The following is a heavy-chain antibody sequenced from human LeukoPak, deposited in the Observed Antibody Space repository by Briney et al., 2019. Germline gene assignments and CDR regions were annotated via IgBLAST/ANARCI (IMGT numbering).Heavy chain of an antibody. CDR3: ARAPKTEEWELQYFFLDY. CDR2: INPSGGST. J-gene: IGHJ4*02. V-gene: IGHV1-46*02. D-gene: IGHD1-26*01. CDR1: GGTFKNFA. Sequence: GASVKVSCKASGGTFKNFAITWVRQAPGQGLEWMGVINPSGGSTSYAQKFQGRVTMTSDMSTSTVYMELSSLRSEDTAVYYCARAPKTEEWELQYFFLDYWGQGTLVTVSS.